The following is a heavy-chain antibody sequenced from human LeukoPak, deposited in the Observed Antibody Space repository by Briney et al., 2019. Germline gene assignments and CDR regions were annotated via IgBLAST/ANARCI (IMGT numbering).Heavy chain of an antibody. J-gene: IGHJ3*02. V-gene: IGHV1-24*01. CDR1: GYTLTELS. Sequence: ASVKVSCKVSGYTLTELSMHWVRQAPGKGLEWMGGFDPEDGETIYAQKFQGRVTMTEDTSTDTAYMELSSLRSEDTAVYYCATVGDLFRAFDIWGQGTMVTVSS. CDR3: ATVGDLFRAFDI. CDR2: FDPEDGET. D-gene: IGHD3-16*01.